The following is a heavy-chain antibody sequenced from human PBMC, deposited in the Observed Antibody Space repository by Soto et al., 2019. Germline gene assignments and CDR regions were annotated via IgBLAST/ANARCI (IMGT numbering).Heavy chain of an antibody. D-gene: IGHD6-13*01. CDR2: VSGSGGST. Sequence: EVQLLESGGGLVQPGGSLRLYCAASGFTFSSYAMRWVRQAPGKGLEWVSAVSGSGGSTYYADSVKGRFTISRDNSKNTLYLQMNRLRAEDTAVYYCARRGPGTYFDYWGQGTLVTVAS. CDR1: GFTFSSYA. J-gene: IGHJ4*02. CDR3: ARRGPGTYFDY. V-gene: IGHV3-23*01.